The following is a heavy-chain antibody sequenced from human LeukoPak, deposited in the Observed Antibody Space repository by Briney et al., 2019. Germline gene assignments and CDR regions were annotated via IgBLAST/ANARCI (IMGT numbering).Heavy chain of an antibody. CDR1: GYTFTSYG. CDR2: MNAYNGNT. CDR3: ARAPPCLRSEMGIDY. Sequence: ASVKVSCKASGYTFTSYGINWVRQATGQGLEWMGWMNAYNGNTNYAQKLQGRVTMTTDTSTSTAYMELRSLRSEDTAVYYCARAPPCLRSEMGIDYWGQGTLVTVSS. J-gene: IGHJ4*02. V-gene: IGHV1-18*01. D-gene: IGHD5/OR15-5a*01.